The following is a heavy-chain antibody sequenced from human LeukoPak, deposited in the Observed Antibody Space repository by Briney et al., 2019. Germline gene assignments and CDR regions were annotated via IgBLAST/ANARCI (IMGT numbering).Heavy chain of an antibody. Sequence: GGSLRLSCAASGFTFSDYYMSWIRQAPGKGLEWVANIKPDGSEKNYVDSVKGRFTISRDNAKNSLFLQMNNLRVEDTAVYYCARDQYRSSSIVFDYWGQGTLVTVSS. V-gene: IGHV3-7*01. J-gene: IGHJ4*02. D-gene: IGHD6-6*01. CDR1: GFTFSDYY. CDR2: IKPDGSEK. CDR3: ARDQYRSSSIVFDY.